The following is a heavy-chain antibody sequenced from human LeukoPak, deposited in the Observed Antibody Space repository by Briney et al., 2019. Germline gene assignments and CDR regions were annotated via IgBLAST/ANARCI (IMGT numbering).Heavy chain of an antibody. CDR1: GFTFSSYG. V-gene: IGHV3-30*18. Sequence: GRSLRLSCAASGFTFSSYGMHWVRQAPGKGLEWVAVISYDGSNKYYADSVKGRFTISRDNSKNTLYLQMNSLRAEDTAVYYCAKGDGSGFLDYWGQGTLVTVSS. J-gene: IGHJ4*02. CDR3: AKGDGSGFLDY. D-gene: IGHD3-10*01. CDR2: ISYDGSNK.